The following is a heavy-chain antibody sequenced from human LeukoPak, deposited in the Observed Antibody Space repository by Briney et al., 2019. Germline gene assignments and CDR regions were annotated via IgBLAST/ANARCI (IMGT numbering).Heavy chain of an antibody. J-gene: IGHJ6*04. CDR2: ISSSGSTI. CDR1: GFTFSNYW. V-gene: IGHV3-48*04. D-gene: IGHD3-10*02. CDR3: AELGITMIGGV. Sequence: GGSLRLSCAASGFTFSNYWMNWVRQAPGKGLEWVSYISSSGSTIYYADSVKGRFTISRDNAKNSLSLQMNSLRAEDTAVYYCAELGITMIGGVWGKGTTVTISS.